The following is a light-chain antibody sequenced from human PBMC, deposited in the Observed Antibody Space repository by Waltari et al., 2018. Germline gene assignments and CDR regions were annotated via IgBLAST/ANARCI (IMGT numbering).Light chain of an antibody. V-gene: IGKV3D-11*01. CDR2: DAS. CDR3: QQRSNWHPS. Sequence: ELVLTQSPATLSLSRGERATLSCRASQGVSSYLAWYQQKPGQAPRLLIYDASNRATGIPARFSGSGPGTDFTLTISSLEPEDFAVYYCQQRSNWHPSFGQGTRLEIK. J-gene: IGKJ5*01. CDR1: QGVSSY.